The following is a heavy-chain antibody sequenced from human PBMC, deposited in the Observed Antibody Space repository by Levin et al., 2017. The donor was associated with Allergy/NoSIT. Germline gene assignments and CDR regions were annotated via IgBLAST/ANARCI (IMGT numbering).Heavy chain of an antibody. D-gene: IGHD4-17*01. V-gene: IGHV4-59*01. J-gene: IGHJ6*02. CDR1: GDSISSYH. CDR3: ARTRGLPPDGHYGMDV. Sequence: SCTVSGDSISSYHWSWIRQPPGKGLEWIGYIYYNGSTYYNPSLKSRVTISVDTSKKQFSLKLRSVTAADTAVFYCARTRGLPPDGHYGMDVWGQGTTVTVSS. CDR2: IYYNGST.